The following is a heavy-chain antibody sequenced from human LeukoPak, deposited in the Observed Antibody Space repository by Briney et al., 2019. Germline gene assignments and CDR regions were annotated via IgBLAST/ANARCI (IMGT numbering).Heavy chain of an antibody. Sequence: SETLSLTCTVSGGSISNYYWSWIRQPPGKGLEWIGEINHSGSTNYNPSLKSRVTISVDSSKNQFSLKLSSVTAADTAVYYCARDRGTMVRGVIIWFDPWGQGTLVTVSS. J-gene: IGHJ5*02. V-gene: IGHV4-34*01. D-gene: IGHD3-10*01. CDR1: GGSISNYY. CDR2: INHSGST. CDR3: ARDRGTMVRGVIIWFDP.